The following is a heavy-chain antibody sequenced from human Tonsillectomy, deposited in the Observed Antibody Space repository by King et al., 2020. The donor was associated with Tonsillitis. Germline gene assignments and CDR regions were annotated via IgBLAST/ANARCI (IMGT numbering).Heavy chain of an antibody. CDR1: GFTFSSYA. Sequence: QVQLVESGGGVVQPGRSLRLSCAASGFTFSSYAMHWVRQAPGKGLEWVAVISYDGSNKYYADSVKGRFTISRDNSKNTLYLQMNSLRDEDTAVYYCARAQTTVTMPDAFDIWGQGTMVTVSS. CDR3: ARAQTTVTMPDAFDI. CDR2: ISYDGSNK. V-gene: IGHV3-30-3*01. J-gene: IGHJ3*02. D-gene: IGHD4-17*01.